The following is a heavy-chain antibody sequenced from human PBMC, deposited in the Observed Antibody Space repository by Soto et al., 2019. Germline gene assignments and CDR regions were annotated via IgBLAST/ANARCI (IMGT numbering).Heavy chain of an antibody. CDR3: ARDPPATRHGMDV. CDR2: IYSGGST. V-gene: IGHV3-53*02. CDR1: GFTVSSNY. J-gene: IGHJ6*02. Sequence: EVQLVETGGGLIQPGGSLRLSCAASGFTVSSNYMSWVRQAPGKGLEWVSVIYSGGSTYYADSVRGRFTISRDNSKNTLYLQMKSQRAEDTAVYYCARDPPATRHGMDVWGQGTTVTVSS.